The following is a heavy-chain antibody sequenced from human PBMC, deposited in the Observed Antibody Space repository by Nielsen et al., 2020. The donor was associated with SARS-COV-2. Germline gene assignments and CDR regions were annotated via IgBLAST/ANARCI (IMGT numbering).Heavy chain of an antibody. CDR3: ARGGTIFGVVTRMDV. Sequence: WVRQHPGKGLEWIGYIYYSGSTYYNPSLKSRVTISVDTSKNQFSLKLSSVTAADTAVYYCARGGTIFGVVTRMDVWGQGTTVTVSS. J-gene: IGHJ6*02. D-gene: IGHD3-3*01. V-gene: IGHV4-31*02. CDR2: IYYSGST.